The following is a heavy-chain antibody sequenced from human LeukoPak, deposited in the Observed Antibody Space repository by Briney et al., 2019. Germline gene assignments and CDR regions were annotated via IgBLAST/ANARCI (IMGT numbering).Heavy chain of an antibody. J-gene: IGHJ4*02. CDR3: ARLVGATGGY. CDR2: INHSGST. D-gene: IGHD1-26*01. CDR1: GGSFSGYY. V-gene: IGHV4-34*01. Sequence: SETLSLTCAVYGGSFSGYYWSWIRQPPGKGLEWIGEINHSGSTNYNPSLKSRVTISVDTSKNQFSPKLSSVTAADTAVYYCARLVGATGGYWGQGTLVTVSS.